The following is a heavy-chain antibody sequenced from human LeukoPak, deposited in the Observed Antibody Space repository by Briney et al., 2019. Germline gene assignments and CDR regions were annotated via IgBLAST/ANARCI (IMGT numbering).Heavy chain of an antibody. Sequence: QSGGSLRLSCAASGFTFSSYGMHLVRQAPGKGLEWVAVISYDGSNKYYADSVKGRFTISRDNSKNTLYLQMNSLRAEDTAVYYCAREPAARGLYYFDYWGQGTLVTVSS. V-gene: IGHV3-30*03. CDR2: ISYDGSNK. CDR1: GFTFSSYG. D-gene: IGHD6-6*01. CDR3: AREPAARGLYYFDY. J-gene: IGHJ4*02.